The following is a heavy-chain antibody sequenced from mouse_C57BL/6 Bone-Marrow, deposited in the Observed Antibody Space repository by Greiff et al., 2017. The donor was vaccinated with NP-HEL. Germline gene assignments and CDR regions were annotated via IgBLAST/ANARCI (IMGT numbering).Heavy chain of an antibody. CDR3: ARATVNYYAMDY. Sequence: EVKLMESEGGLVQPGSSMKLSCTASGFTFSDYYMAWVRQVPEKGLEWVANIHYDGSSTYYMDSLKSRFIISRDNAKNILYLQMSSLKSEDTATYYCARATVNYYAMDYWGQGTSVTVSS. CDR1: GFTFSDYY. D-gene: IGHD1-1*01. CDR2: IHYDGSST. V-gene: IGHV5-16*01. J-gene: IGHJ4*01.